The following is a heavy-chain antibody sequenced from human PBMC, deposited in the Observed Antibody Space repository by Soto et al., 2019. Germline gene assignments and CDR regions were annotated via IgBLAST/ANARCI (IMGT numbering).Heavy chain of an antibody. V-gene: IGHV3-30*18. Sequence: GMSLKISCRVSGFTFNNSGMHWVRQAPGKGLEWMAVISYDGSDKYYADSVKGRVIISRDNSKNTLNLEMNSLRAEDTAIYYCVKVRVSGAYGTYDGMSVWGHGTTVSVYS. D-gene: IGHD5-12*01. CDR2: ISYDGSDK. J-gene: IGHJ6*02. CDR1: GFTFNNSG. CDR3: VKVRVSGAYGTYDGMSV.